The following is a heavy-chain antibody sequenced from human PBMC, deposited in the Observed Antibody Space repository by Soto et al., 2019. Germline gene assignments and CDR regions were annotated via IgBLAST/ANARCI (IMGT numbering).Heavy chain of an antibody. D-gene: IGHD3-22*01. CDR1: GFTFSSYA. J-gene: IGHJ6*02. CDR3: ARTPDDDSSGYYHPYYGMDV. CDR2: ISYDGSNK. Sequence: QVQLVESGGGVVQPGRSLRLSCAASGFTFSSYAMYWVRQAPGKGLEWVAVISYDGSNKYYADSVKGRFTISRDNSKNTLYLQMNSLRAEDTAVYYCARTPDDDSSGYYHPYYGMDVWGQGTTVTVSS. V-gene: IGHV3-30-3*01.